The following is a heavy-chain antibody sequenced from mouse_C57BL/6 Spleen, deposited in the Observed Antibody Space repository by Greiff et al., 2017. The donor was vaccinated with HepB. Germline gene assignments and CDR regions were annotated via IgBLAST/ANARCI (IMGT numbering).Heavy chain of an antibody. J-gene: IGHJ3*01. CDR1: GYTFTDYE. CDR3: TSSSADSAWFAY. Sequence: VQLVESGAELVRPGASVTLSCKASGYTFTDYEMHWVKQTPVHGLEWIGAIDPETGGTAYNQKFKGKAILTADKSSSTAYMELRSLTSEDSAVYYCTSSSADSAWFAYWGQGTLVTVSA. V-gene: IGHV1-15*01. CDR2: IDPETGGT.